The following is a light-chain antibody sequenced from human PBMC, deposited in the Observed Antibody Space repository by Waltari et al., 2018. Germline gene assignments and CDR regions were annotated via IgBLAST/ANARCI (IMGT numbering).Light chain of an antibody. J-gene: IGKJ1*01. CDR3: QQYYTTPRT. Sequence: DIVMTQPPDSLAVALGERAPINCKSSQSVLYSSNNNNYLAWYRQKPGQPPKLLFYWASTRASGVPDRFSGSGSGTDFTLTISSLQAEDVAVYYCQQYYTTPRTFGQGTTVEIK. V-gene: IGKV4-1*01. CDR1: QSVLYSSNNNNY. CDR2: WAS.